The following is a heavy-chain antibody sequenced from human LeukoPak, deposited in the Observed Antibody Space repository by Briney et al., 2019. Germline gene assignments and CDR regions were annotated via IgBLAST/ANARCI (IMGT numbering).Heavy chain of an antibody. Sequence: PGGSLRLSCAASGFTFSSYWMSWVRQAPGKGLEWVANIKQDGSEEYYVDSLKGRFTISRDNAKNSLYLQMNSLRAEDTAVYYCARVLGDYVSTSHWFDPWGQGTLVTVSS. V-gene: IGHV3-7*01. CDR3: ARVLGDYVSTSHWFDP. CDR2: IKQDGSEE. CDR1: GFTFSSYW. J-gene: IGHJ5*02. D-gene: IGHD4-17*01.